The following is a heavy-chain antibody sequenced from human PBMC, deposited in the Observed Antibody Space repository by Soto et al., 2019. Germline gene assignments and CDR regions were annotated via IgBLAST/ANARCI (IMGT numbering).Heavy chain of an antibody. CDR2: INAGNGNT. CDR3: ARADIVVVPANNWFDP. Sequence: ASVKVSCKASGYTFTSYAMHWVRQAPGQRLEWMGWINAGNGNTKYSQKFQGRVTITRDTSASTAYMELSSLRSEDTAVYYCARADIVVVPANNWFDPWGQGTLVTVSS. CDR1: GYTFTSYA. V-gene: IGHV1-3*01. J-gene: IGHJ5*02. D-gene: IGHD2-2*01.